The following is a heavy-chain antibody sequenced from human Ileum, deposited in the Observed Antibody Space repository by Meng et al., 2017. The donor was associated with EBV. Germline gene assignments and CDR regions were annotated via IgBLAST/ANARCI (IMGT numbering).Heavy chain of an antibody. J-gene: IGHJ4*02. Sequence: QMQRQESGHRLVKPSTTLSLTCAVSGGSISSGGLYWSWIRQPPGKGLEWIGYIHYSGSTYYNPSLKSRVSLSIDTSRSQFSLRLSSVTAADTAVYYCARDTDLYYYDNSGFDFWGQGTLVTVSS. V-gene: IGHV4-30-4*01. D-gene: IGHD3-22*01. CDR1: GGSISSGGLY. CDR2: IHYSGST. CDR3: ARDTDLYYYDNSGFDF.